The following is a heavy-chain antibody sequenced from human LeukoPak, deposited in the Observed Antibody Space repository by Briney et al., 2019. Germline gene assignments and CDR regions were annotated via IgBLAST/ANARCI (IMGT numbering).Heavy chain of an antibody. CDR1: GGSISSYY. J-gene: IGHJ3*02. CDR2: IYYSGST. V-gene: IGHV4-59*01. D-gene: IGHD1-26*01. Sequence: PSETLSLTCTVSGGSISSYYWSWIRQPPGKGLEWIEYIYYSGSTNYNPSLKSRVAISVDTSKNQFSLKLSSVTAADTAVYYCARENGTGIPSDIWGQGTMVTVSS. CDR3: ARENGTGIPSDI.